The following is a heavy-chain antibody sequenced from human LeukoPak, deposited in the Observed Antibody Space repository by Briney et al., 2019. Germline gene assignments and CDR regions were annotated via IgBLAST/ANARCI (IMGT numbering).Heavy chain of an antibody. CDR2: INQDGSEE. Sequence: RAGGSLRLSCAAPEFTFSGYWMNWVRQAPGKGPEWVANINQDGSEEHYVDSVKGRFTIPRDNAKNSLFLQMNSLRVEDTAVFYCARDGFVGAADYWGQGTLVTVSS. J-gene: IGHJ4*02. V-gene: IGHV3-7*01. CDR3: ARDGFVGAADY. CDR1: EFTFSGYW. D-gene: IGHD6-13*01.